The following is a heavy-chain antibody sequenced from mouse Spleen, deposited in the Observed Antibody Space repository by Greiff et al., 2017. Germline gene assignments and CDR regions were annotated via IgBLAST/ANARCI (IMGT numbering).Heavy chain of an antibody. CDR3: AVYGYDAMDY. Sequence: VQLQQSGAELVRPGTSVKVSCKASGYAFTNYLIEWVKQRPGQGLEWIGVINPGSGGTNYNEKFKGKATLTADKSSSTAYMQLSSLTSDDSAVYFCAVYGYDAMDYWGQGTSVTVSS. D-gene: IGHD1-2*01. CDR2: INPGSGGT. V-gene: IGHV1-54*01. J-gene: IGHJ4*01. CDR1: GYAFTNYL.